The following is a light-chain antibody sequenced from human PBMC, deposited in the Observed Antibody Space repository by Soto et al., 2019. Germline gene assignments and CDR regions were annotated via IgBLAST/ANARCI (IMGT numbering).Light chain of an antibody. J-gene: IGKJ1*01. CDR2: GAS. CDR3: QQYGSSPLT. V-gene: IGKV3-20*01. Sequence: EIVLTQSPGTLSLSPGERATLSCRASQSVSSSYLAWYQQKLGQAPRLLIYGASSRATGIPDRFSGSGSGTDFTLTISRLEPEDFAVYYCQQYGSSPLTFGQGTKVEIK. CDR1: QSVSSSY.